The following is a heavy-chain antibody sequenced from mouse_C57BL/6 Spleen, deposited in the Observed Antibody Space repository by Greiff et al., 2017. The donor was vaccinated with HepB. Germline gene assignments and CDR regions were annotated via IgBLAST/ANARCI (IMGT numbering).Heavy chain of an antibody. CDR3: ARIDYYGSVTAMDY. CDR2: IWTGGGT. J-gene: IGHJ4*01. V-gene: IGHV2-9-1*01. CDR1: GFSLTSYA. D-gene: IGHD1-1*01. Sequence: VQLQQSGPGLVAPSQSLSITCTVSGFSLTSYAISWVRQPPGKGLEWLGVIWTGGGTNYNSALKSRLSISKDNSKSQVCLKMNSLQTDDTARYYCARIDYYGSVTAMDYWGQGTSVTVSS.